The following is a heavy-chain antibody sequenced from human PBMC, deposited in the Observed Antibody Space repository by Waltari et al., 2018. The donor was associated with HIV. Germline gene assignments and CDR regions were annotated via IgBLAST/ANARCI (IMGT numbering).Heavy chain of an antibody. J-gene: IGHJ3*01. D-gene: IGHD3-22*01. V-gene: IGHV4-34*01. CDR1: GGSFSASS. Sequence: QVQLQQWGAGLLKPSETLSLTCAVSGGSFSASSWSWIRQTTGEGLEWIGEINQSGNIHQIPSLKSRLTISVDRSQNRFSLKMTSMTAADTAVYYCARGSPTLQVYDDFSGYLDAFDVWGHGTMVTVSS. CDR3: ARGSPTLQVYDDFSGYLDAFDV. CDR2: INQSGNI.